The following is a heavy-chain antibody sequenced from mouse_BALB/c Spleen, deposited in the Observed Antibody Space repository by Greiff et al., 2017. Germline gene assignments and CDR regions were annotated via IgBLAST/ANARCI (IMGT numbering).Heavy chain of an antibody. CDR1: GFTFSDYY. Sequence: EVQGVESGGGLVKPGGSLKLSCAASGFTFSDYYMYWVRQTPEKRLEWVATISDGGSYTYYPDSVKGRFTISRDNAKNNLYLQMSSLKSEDTAMYYCARDRGLRRRTYYFDYWGQGTTLTVSS. J-gene: IGHJ2*01. V-gene: IGHV5-4*02. D-gene: IGHD2-4*01. CDR2: ISDGGSYT. CDR3: ARDRGLRRRTYYFDY.